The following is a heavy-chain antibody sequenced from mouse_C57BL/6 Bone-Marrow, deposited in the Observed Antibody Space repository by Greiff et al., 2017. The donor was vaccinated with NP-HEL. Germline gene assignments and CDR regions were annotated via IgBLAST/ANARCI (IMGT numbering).Heavy chain of an antibody. CDR2: IRLKSGNYAT. Sequence: EVKLEESGGGLVQPGGYMKSWCVAVGVQGSDYCMYVVRHGPEKGLEWVAQIRLKSGNYATHYAESVKGRFTISRDDSKSSVYLQMNNLRAEDTGIYYCTVVAPFDYWGQGTTLTVSS. J-gene: IGHJ2*01. CDR1: GVQGSDYC. D-gene: IGHD1-1*01. CDR3: TVVAPFDY. V-gene: IGHV6-3*01.